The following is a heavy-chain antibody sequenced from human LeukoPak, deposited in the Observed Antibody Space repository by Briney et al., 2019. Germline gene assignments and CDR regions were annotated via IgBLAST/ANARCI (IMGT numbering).Heavy chain of an antibody. CDR2: IKSSGSP. J-gene: IGHJ4*02. CDR1: GDSISSSSNW. CDR3: ARHGAAAGTDY. D-gene: IGHD6-13*01. V-gene: IGHV4-39*01. Sequence: SETLSLTCTVSGDSISSSSNWWGWIRQPPGKGLEWIGHIKSSGSPNYNPSLKSRVTISVDTSKNQFSLKLSSVTAADTAVYYCARHGAAAGTDYWGQGTLVTVSS.